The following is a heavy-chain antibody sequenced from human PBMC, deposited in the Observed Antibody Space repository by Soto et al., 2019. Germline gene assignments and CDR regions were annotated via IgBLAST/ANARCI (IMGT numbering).Heavy chain of an antibody. V-gene: IGHV1-69*01. Sequence: QVQLVQSGAEVKKPGSSVKVSCKASGGTFSSYAISWVRQAPGQGLEWMGGIIPIFGSANYAQKIQGRVTITADESTSTAYMELSSLRSEDTAVYYCARVHLGYCSSTSCRSNYYYYGMDVWGQGTTVTVSS. CDR3: ARVHLGYCSSTSCRSNYYYYGMDV. D-gene: IGHD2-2*01. CDR1: GGTFSSYA. CDR2: IIPIFGSA. J-gene: IGHJ6*02.